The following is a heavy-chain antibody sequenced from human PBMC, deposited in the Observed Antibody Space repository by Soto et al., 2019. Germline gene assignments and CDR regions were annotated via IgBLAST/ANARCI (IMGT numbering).Heavy chain of an antibody. CDR1: GFSFGSYA. Sequence: SLRLSCAASGFSFGSYAVHWVRQLPGKGLEWVSGITRNSGNKAYADSVKGRFIVSRDDAKNSLYLQMNSLRPEDTALYYCAKDKQGGTYFSGLDYWGQGTLVIVSS. J-gene: IGHJ4*02. V-gene: IGHV3-9*01. D-gene: IGHD1-26*01. CDR3: AKDKQGGTYFSGLDY. CDR2: ITRNSGNK.